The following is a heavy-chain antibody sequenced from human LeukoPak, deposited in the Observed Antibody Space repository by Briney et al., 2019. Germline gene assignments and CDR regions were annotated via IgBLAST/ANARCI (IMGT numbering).Heavy chain of an antibody. D-gene: IGHD1-26*01. CDR2: VNRNSGTI. CDR3: AKDLAVGTTPRVYAFDV. Sequence: QPGGSLRLSCAASGFTFYDYAMHWVRQGPGKGLEWVGGVNRNSGTIAYGDSVKRPFPISRDNARNSLYLQMNSLRTEDTALYYCAKDLAVGTTPRVYAFDVWGQGTMVTVS. CDR1: GFTFYDYA. J-gene: IGHJ3*01. V-gene: IGHV3-9*01.